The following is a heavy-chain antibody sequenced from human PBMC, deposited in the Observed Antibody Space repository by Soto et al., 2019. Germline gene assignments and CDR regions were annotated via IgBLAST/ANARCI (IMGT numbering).Heavy chain of an antibody. CDR1: GGSISSGGYS. V-gene: IGHV4-30-2*01. J-gene: IGHJ5*02. D-gene: IGHD6-13*01. CDR2: IYHSGST. Sequence: QLQLQESGSGLVKPSQTLSLTCAVSGGSISSGGYSWSWIRQPPGKALEWIGYIYHSGSTYYNPSLKSRVIISVDRSKNQFSLKLSAVTAADTAVYSCASARFEALYSSSWYGGGWFDPWGQGTLVTVSS. CDR3: ASARFEALYSSSWYGGGWFDP.